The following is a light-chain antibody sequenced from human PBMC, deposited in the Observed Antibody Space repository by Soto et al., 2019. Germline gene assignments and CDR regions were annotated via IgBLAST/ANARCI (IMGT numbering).Light chain of an antibody. CDR2: EVN. Sequence: QSALTQPASVSGSPGQSVTISCTGPRSDIGDSNFISWYQHSPGKAPRLLIYEVNNRPSGVSKRFSGSKAGNTASLTISGLLAEEEADYSCASFRSGTILVFGSGTKVTV. CDR1: RSDIGDSNF. CDR3: ASFRSGTILV. V-gene: IGLV2-14*01. J-gene: IGLJ1*01.